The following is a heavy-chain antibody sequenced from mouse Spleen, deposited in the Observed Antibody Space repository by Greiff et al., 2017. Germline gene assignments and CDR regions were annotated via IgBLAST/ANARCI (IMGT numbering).Heavy chain of an antibody. J-gene: IGHJ1*01. D-gene: IGHD1-1*01. CDR3: ARDWSTYYGSSHWYFDV. CDR1: GFTFSDYY. Sequence: EVQRVESEGGLVQPGSSMKLSCTASGFTFSDYYMAWVRQVPEKGLEWVANINYDGGSTYYLDSLKSRFIISRDNAKNILYLQMSSLKSEDTATYYGARDWSTYYGSSHWYFDVWGAGTTVTVSS. V-gene: IGHV5-16*01. CDR2: INYDGGST.